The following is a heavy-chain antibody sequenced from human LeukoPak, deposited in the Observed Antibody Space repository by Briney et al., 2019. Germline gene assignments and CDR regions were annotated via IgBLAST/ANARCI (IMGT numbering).Heavy chain of an antibody. Sequence: GGSLRLSCAASGFTFDDYAMHWVRQAPGKGLEWVSGISWNSGSIGYADSVKGRFTISRDNAKNSLYLQMNSLRAEDTALYYCAKDQGGHGSSGYYFFLFDYWGQGTLVTVSS. V-gene: IGHV3-9*01. D-gene: IGHD3-22*01. CDR1: GFTFDDYA. J-gene: IGHJ4*02. CDR3: AKDQGGHGSSGYYFFLFDY. CDR2: ISWNSGSI.